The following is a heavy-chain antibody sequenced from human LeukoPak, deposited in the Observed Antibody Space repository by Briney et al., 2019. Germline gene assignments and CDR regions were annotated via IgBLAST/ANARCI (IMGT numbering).Heavy chain of an antibody. V-gene: IGHV3-30*14. CDR1: GFTFSTYP. Sequence: PGGSLRLSCEASGFTFSTYPMHWVRQAPDKGLEWVAMISHHGSNEYYADSVKGRFTISRDNSKNTLYLQMNNPRVEDRAIYYCARVHDTCGYYHYFDSWGQGTLVTVSS. CDR2: ISHHGSNE. CDR3: ARVHDTCGYYHYFDS. J-gene: IGHJ4*02. D-gene: IGHD3-3*01.